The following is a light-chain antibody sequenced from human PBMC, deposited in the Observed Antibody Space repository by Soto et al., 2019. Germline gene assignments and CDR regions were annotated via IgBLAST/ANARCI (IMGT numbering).Light chain of an antibody. CDR1: SSDVGDYNY. CDR3: CSFAGSYTFWV. CDR2: DVS. J-gene: IGLJ3*02. V-gene: IGLV2-11*01. Sequence: QSVLTQPRSVSGSPGQSVTISCTGTSSDVGDYNYISWYQQYPGKAPKLVIYDVSKRPSGVHDRFSGSKSGNTASLTISGRQAEDESDYYCCSFAGSYTFWVFGGGTKVTVL.